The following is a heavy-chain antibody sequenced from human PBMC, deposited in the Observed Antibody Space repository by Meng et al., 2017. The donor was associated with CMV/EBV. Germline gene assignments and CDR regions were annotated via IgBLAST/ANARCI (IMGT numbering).Heavy chain of an antibody. D-gene: IGHD3/OR15-3a*01. J-gene: IGHJ4*02. V-gene: IGHV5-51*01. CDR1: GYSFTTYW. Sequence: KVSCKGSGYSFTTYWIGWVRQMPGKGLEWMGIIHPGDSDSRYSPSFQGQVTISADKSISTAYLQWSSLKASDTAMYYCARLDLWAVHYFVYWGQGTLVTVSS. CDR2: IHPGDSDS. CDR3: ARLDLWAVHYFVY.